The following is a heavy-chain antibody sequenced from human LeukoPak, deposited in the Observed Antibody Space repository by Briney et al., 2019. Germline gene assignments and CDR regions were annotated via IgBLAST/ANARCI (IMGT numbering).Heavy chain of an antibody. CDR3: ARDYYYGSGSPLNY. V-gene: IGHV3-53*05. CDR1: GFTVSSNY. J-gene: IGHJ4*02. D-gene: IGHD3-10*01. CDR2: IYSGGNT. Sequence: GGSLRLSCAASGFTVSSNYMSWVRQAPGKGLEWVSVIYSGGNTYYADSVKGRFTISRDNSKNTLYLQMNSLRAEDTAVYYCARDYYYGSGSPLNYWGQGTLVTVSS.